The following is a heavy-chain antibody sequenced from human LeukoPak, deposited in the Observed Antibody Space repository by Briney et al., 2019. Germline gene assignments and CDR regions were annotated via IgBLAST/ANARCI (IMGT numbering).Heavy chain of an antibody. V-gene: IGHV4-59*08. Sequence: SETLSLTCSVSGGSISTYYWSWIRQSPGKGLEWIGYIYHNGDTNYNPSFKSRATISVDTSKNQFSLRLMSVTAADTAIYYCARHSYTPFDYWGQGSLVTVSS. D-gene: IGHD2-2*02. J-gene: IGHJ4*02. CDR2: IYHNGDT. CDR3: ARHSYTPFDY. CDR1: GGSISTYY.